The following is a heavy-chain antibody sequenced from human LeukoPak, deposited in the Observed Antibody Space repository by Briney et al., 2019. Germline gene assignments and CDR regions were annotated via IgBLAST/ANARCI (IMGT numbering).Heavy chain of an antibody. CDR2: IKQDGSGK. CDR1: GFTFSNYW. CDR3: ARGRSVGGAAFDI. J-gene: IGHJ3*02. Sequence: PGGSLRLSCAASGFTFSNYWMSWVRQAPGKGLEWVASIKQDGSGKYYVDSVKGRFTISRDNAKNSLYLQMNSLRAEDTAVYYCARGRSVGGAAFDIWGQGTMVTVSS. D-gene: IGHD1-26*01. V-gene: IGHV3-7*01.